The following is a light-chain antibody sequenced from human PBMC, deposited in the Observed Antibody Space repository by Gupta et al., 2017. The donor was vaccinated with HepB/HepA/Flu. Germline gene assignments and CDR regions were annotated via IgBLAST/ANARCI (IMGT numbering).Light chain of an antibody. Sequence: EIVLPQSPATLVLSLGERATLPCRASQSVSSYLAWYQQKSGQAPRLLIYDASNRATGIPARFSGSGSGTDFTLTISSLEPEDFAVYYCQQRGNWPLTFGEGTKVEIK. J-gene: IGKJ4*01. CDR1: QSVSSY. CDR2: DAS. CDR3: QQRGNWPLT. V-gene: IGKV3-11*01.